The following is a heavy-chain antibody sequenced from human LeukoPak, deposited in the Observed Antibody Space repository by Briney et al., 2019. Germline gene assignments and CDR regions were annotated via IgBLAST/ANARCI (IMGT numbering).Heavy chain of an antibody. CDR3: ARDGALGYCSSTSCYWDY. V-gene: IGHV4-38-2*02. CDR2: ISHTGST. J-gene: IGHJ4*02. CDR1: GYSITSGYY. Sequence: PSETLSLTCTVSGYSITSGYYWGWIRQPPGKGLEWITSISHTGSTNYNPSLKSQVTISVDTSKNQFSLKLSSVTAADTAVYYCARDGALGYCSSTSCYWDYWGQGTLVTVSS. D-gene: IGHD2-2*01.